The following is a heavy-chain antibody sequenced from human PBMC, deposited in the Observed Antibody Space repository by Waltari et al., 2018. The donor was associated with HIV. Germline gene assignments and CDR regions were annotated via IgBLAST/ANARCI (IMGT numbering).Heavy chain of an antibody. Sequence: QLVESGGALIKPGRSLRLSCPTFGFPFGDYAMNWVRQAPGKGLEWVGFIRSKTSGETREYAASVKGRFSISRDDSKGMVYLQMNSLRADDTALYYCVRDLAWRAFDVWGQGTMVTVSS. J-gene: IGHJ3*01. V-gene: IGHV3-49*04. CDR2: IRSKTSGETR. CDR1: GFPFGDYA. D-gene: IGHD3-3*01. CDR3: VRDLAWRAFDV.